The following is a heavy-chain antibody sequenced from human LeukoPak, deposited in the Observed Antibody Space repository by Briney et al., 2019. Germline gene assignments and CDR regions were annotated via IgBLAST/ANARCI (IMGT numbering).Heavy chain of an antibody. CDR1: SYTLTNYG. V-gene: IGHV1-18*01. CDR3: ARDQDPGAFDI. CDR2: ISAYNGNT. Sequence: ASVKVSCKASSYTLTNYGISWVRQAPGQGLEWMGWISAYNGNTNHAQNLQGRVTMTTDTSTNTAYMELRSLRSDDTAVYYCARDQDPGAFDIWGQGTMVTVSS. J-gene: IGHJ3*02.